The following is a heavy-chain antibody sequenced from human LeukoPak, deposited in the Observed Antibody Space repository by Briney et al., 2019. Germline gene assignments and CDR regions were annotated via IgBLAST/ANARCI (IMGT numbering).Heavy chain of an antibody. D-gene: IGHD2-15*01. CDR2: IRYDGSNE. V-gene: IGHV3-30*02. CDR3: AKVMPPGRIRFYSYYMDV. J-gene: IGHJ6*03. CDR1: GFTFSGYG. Sequence: GGSLRLSCAASGFTFSGYGMHWVRQAPGKGLEWVTFIRYDGSNEYYADSVKGRFTISRDKSKNTLSLQMNGLRVEDTAVYYCAKVMPPGRIRFYSYYMDVWGKGTTVTVS.